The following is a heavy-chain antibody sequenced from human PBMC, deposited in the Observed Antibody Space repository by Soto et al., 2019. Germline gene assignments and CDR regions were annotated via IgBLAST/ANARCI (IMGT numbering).Heavy chain of an antibody. CDR1: GYTFTSYA. D-gene: IGHD5-12*01. J-gene: IGHJ6*03. CDR2: INAGNGNT. V-gene: IGHV1-3*01. CDR3: ARRGGYDENYYYYMDV. Sequence: QVQLVQSGAEVKKPGASVKVSCKASGYTFTSYAMHWVRQAPGQRLEWMGWINAGNGNTKYSQKFQGRVTITRDTSASTAYIELSSLRSEDTAVYYCARRGGYDENYYYYMDVWGKGTTVTVSS.